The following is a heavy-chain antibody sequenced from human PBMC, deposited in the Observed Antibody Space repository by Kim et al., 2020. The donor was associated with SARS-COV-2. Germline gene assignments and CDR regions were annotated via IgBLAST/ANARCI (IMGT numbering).Heavy chain of an antibody. CDR2: INHSGST. D-gene: IGHD6-19*01. CDR3: ARGRQYSSGWSRLDY. J-gene: IGHJ4*02. CDR1: GGSFSGYY. V-gene: IGHV4-34*01. Sequence: SETLSLTCAVYGGSFSGYYWSWIRQPPGKGLEWIGEINHSGSTNYNPSLKSRVTISVDTSKNQFSLKLSSVTAADTAVYYCARGRQYSSGWSRLDYWGQGTLVTVSS.